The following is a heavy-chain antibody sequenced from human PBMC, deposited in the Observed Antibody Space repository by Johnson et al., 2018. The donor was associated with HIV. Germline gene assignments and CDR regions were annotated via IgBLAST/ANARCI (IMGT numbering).Heavy chain of an antibody. D-gene: IGHD3-22*01. J-gene: IGHJ3*01. V-gene: IGHV3-20*04. Sequence: EVQLVESGGGVVRPGGSLRLCCAASGFTFDDFGMSWVRQAPGKGLEWVSNVNWNGGSTGYADSVKGRFTISRDNAKNSLYLQMNSLRDDDTALYYCVKRGGSGWGAFDVWGRGTVVTVSS. CDR2: VNWNGGST. CDR1: GFTFDDFG. CDR3: VKRGGSGWGAFDV.